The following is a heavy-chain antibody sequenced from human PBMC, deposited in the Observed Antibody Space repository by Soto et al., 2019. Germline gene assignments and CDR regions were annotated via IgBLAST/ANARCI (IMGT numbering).Heavy chain of an antibody. Sequence: PGGSLRLSCAASGFTFSDFYMSWIRQAPGKGLEWVSYISSSGTTIYYADSVKGRFTISRDNAKNSLYLQMNSLRAEDTALYYCARDPTRITMIRGVLNWLDPCGQGPLVTVYS. D-gene: IGHD3-10*01. J-gene: IGHJ5*02. CDR3: ARDPTRITMIRGVLNWLDP. CDR2: ISSSGTTI. V-gene: IGHV3-11*01. CDR1: GFTFSDFY.